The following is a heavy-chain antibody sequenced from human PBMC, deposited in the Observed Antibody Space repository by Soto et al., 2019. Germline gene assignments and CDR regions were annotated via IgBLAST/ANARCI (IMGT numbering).Heavy chain of an antibody. V-gene: IGHV4-59*01. CDR1: GDSTRSYY. CDR3: ARAYGGFDNGLDV. J-gene: IGHJ6*02. Sequence: SETLSLTCTVSGDSTRSYYWTWIRQPPGKGLELIGYIYYSGSTRYNPSLKSRVTISVDMSKNQFSLKLSSVIAADTAVYYCARAYGGFDNGLDVWGQGTAVTVSS. CDR2: IYYSGST. D-gene: IGHD5-12*01.